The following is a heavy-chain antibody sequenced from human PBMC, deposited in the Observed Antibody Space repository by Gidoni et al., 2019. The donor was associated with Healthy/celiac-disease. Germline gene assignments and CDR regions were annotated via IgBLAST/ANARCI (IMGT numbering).Heavy chain of an antibody. CDR2: IKQDGGEA. V-gene: IGHV3-7*03. D-gene: IGHD3-22*01. J-gene: IGHJ5*02. CDR3: AREGARDPLNYDSRGWFDP. CDR1: GFSLRRYW. Sequence: EVQLVDSGGGLVQPGGSLRLSCAYAGFSLRRYWMSWVRQAPGKGLEWVANIKQDGGEANYVDSVKGRFTISRDNAKITLYLQMNSLRVEDTAVYYCAREGARDPLNYDSRGWFDPWGQGTLVTVSS.